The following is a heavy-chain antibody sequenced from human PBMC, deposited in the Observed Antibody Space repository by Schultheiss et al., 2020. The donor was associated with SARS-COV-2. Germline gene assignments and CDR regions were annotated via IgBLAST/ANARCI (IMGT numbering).Heavy chain of an antibody. Sequence: ASVKVSCKASGYTFTSYAMHWVRQAPGQRLEWMGWINAGNGNTKYSQKFQGRVTITRDTSASTAYMELSSLRSEDTAVYYCAVSFPGGNYYYYGMDVWGQGTTVTVSS. J-gene: IGHJ6*02. CDR1: GYTFTSYA. CDR2: INAGNGNT. D-gene: IGHD1-1*01. V-gene: IGHV1-3*01. CDR3: AVSFPGGNYYYYGMDV.